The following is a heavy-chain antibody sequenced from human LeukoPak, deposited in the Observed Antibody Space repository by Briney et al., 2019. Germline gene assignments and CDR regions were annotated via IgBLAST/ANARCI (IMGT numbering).Heavy chain of an antibody. CDR3: ARGDYGDLGTNAFDI. CDR1: GYTITGYY. CDR2: INPSGGST. J-gene: IGHJ3*02. Sequence: GASVKVSCKASGYTITGYYMHWVRQAPGQGLEWMGIINPSGGSTSYAQKFQGRVTMTRDTSTSTVYMELSSLRSEDTAVYYCARGDYGDLGTNAFDIWGQGTMVTVSS. D-gene: IGHD4-17*01. V-gene: IGHV1-46*01.